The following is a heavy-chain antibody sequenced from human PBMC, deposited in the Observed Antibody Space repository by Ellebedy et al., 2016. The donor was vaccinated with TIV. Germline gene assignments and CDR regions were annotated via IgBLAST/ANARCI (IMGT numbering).Heavy chain of an antibody. D-gene: IGHD5-24*01. CDR2: INPYSGHT. V-gene: IGHV1-18*01. CDR3: ARDGIGHFDGSVVDY. Sequence: AASVKVSCKTSGYVFTTYGITWVRQAPGHGLESMGWINPYSGHTVYGQNFQGRVTLTTETSTNTAYMELRGLKSDDTAAYYCARDGIGHFDGSVVDYWGQGTLVTVSS. CDR1: GYVFTTYG. J-gene: IGHJ4*02.